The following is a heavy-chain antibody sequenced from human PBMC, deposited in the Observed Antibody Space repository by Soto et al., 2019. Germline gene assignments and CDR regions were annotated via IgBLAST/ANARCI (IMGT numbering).Heavy chain of an antibody. J-gene: IGHJ6*02. CDR2: IKSKTDGGTT. Sequence: EVQLVESGGGLVKPGGSLRLSCAASGFTFSNAWMSWVRQAPGKGLEWVGRIKSKTDGGTTDYAAPVKGRFTISRDDSKNTLYLQMNSLKTEDTAVYYCTTGVRGYSYGYGHYYYYYGMDVWGQGTTVTVSS. CDR3: TTGVRGYSYGYGHYYYYYGMDV. V-gene: IGHV3-15*01. CDR1: GFTFSNAW. D-gene: IGHD5-18*01.